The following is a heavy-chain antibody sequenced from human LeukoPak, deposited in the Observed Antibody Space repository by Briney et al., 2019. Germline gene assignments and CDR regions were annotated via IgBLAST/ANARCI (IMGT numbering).Heavy chain of an antibody. CDR1: GFTFDDYA. CDR3: AKAQTKMATITEKDAFDI. CDR2: ISWNSGSI. J-gene: IGHJ3*02. Sequence: PGGSLRLSCAASGFTFDDYAMHWVRQAPGKGLEWVSGISWNSGSIGYADSVKGRFTISRDNAKNSLYLQMNSLRAEDTALYYCAKAQTKMATITEKDAFDIWGQGTMVTVSS. V-gene: IGHV3-9*01. D-gene: IGHD5-12*01.